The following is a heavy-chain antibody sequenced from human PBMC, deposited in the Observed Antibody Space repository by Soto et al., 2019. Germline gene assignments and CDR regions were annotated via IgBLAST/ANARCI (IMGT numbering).Heavy chain of an antibody. V-gene: IGHV4-30-4*01. CDR1: GGSISSGAYY. CDR3: ARGSSIAGLYYGMDV. Sequence: SETLSLTCTVSGGSISSGAYYWSWIRQPPGKGLEWIGYNYYSGSTYYNPSLKSRVTISVDTSKNQFSMKLNSVTAADTAVYYFARGSSIAGLYYGMDVWGQGTTVTVSS. J-gene: IGHJ6*02. CDR2: NYYSGST. D-gene: IGHD6-6*01.